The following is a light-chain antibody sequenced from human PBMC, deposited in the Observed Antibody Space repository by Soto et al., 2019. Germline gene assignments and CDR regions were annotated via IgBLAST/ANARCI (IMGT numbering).Light chain of an antibody. CDR1: SSDVGGYNY. V-gene: IGLV2-8*01. Sequence: QSVLTQPPSASGSPGQSVTISCTGTSSDVGGYNYVSWYQQHPGKAPKLMIYEVSKRPSGVPDRFSGSKSGNTASLTVSGLQAEDEADYYCSSYAGSNNPFVXGTGTKV. J-gene: IGLJ1*01. CDR3: SSYAGSNNPFV. CDR2: EVS.